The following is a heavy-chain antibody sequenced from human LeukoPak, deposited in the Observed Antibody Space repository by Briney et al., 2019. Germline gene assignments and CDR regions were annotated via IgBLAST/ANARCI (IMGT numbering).Heavy chain of an antibody. Sequence: PGGSLRLSCAASGFTFSSYSMNWVRQAPGKGLEWVSYISSSSSTIYYADSVKGRFTISRDNAKNSLYLQMNSLRAEDTAVYYCARGVDHTAIDYWGQGTLVTVSS. D-gene: IGHD5-18*01. CDR1: GFTFSSYS. J-gene: IGHJ4*02. CDR3: ARGVDHTAIDY. CDR2: ISSSSSTI. V-gene: IGHV3-48*04.